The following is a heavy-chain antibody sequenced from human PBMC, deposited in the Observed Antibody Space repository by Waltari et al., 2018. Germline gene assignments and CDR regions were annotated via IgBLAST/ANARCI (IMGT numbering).Heavy chain of an antibody. D-gene: IGHD3-10*01. CDR2: ISRSSDMR. CDR1: GYTFSNFH. Sequence: EVQLVQSGGGVVRPGGSLRLSCAASGYTFSNFHMNWGRQAPGKGLEWVAHISRSSDMRLYAASVRGRFTISRDNVKNVLYLQMDSLRVDDTAVYYCVREASGFDPWGQGTLVTVSS. CDR3: VREASGFDP. J-gene: IGHJ5*02. V-gene: IGHV3-48*01.